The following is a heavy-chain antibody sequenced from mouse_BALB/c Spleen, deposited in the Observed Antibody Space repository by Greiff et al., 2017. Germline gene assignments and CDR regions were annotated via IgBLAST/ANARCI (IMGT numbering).Heavy chain of an antibody. CDR3: TRDREDGTYPLAY. J-gene: IGHJ3*01. V-gene: IGHV5-6-4*01. Sequence: EVKLVESGGGLVKPGGSLKLSCAASGFTFSSYTMSWVRQTPEKRLEWVATISSGGSYTYYPDSVKGRFTISRDNAKNTLYLQMSSLKSEDTAMYYCTRDREDGTYPLAYWGQGTLVTVAA. CDR2: ISSGGSYT. D-gene: IGHD5-1*01. CDR1: GFTFSSYT.